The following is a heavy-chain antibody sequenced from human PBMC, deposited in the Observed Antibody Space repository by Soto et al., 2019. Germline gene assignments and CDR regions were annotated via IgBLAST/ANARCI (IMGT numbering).Heavy chain of an antibody. CDR2: ISYDGSDK. Sequence: GGSLRLSCAASGFTFSTYGIHGVRQAPGKGLEWVAVISYDGSDKYYADSVKGRFTISRDNSKNTLYLQMNSLRAEDTAVYYCAKSWVAAPNAGAFDIRGQGTMVTVSS. J-gene: IGHJ3*02. D-gene: IGHD2-15*01. CDR3: AKSWVAAPNAGAFDI. V-gene: IGHV3-30*18. CDR1: GFTFSTYG.